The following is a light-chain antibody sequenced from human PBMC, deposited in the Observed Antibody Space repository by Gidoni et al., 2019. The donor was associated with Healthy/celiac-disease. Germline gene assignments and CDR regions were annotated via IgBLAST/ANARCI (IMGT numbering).Light chain of an antibody. CDR3: QQYGSSPLVT. CDR2: GAS. CDR1: QSVSNSN. Sequence: EIVLTQSPGTLSLSPGERATLSCRASQSVSNSNLALYQQKPGQPPRLLIYGASSRATDIPDRFSGSGSGTDFTLTISRLEPEDFGVYYCQQYGSSPLVTFGGGTMVEIK. V-gene: IGKV3-20*01. J-gene: IGKJ4*01.